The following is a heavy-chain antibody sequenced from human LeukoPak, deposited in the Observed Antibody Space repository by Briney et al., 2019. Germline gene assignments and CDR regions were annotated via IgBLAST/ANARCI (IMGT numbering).Heavy chain of an antibody. CDR1: GGSISSYY. J-gene: IGHJ4*02. CDR2: IYYSGST. V-gene: IGHV4-59*01. CDR3: ARVLIGNYDFWSGLFDY. D-gene: IGHD3-3*01. Sequence: PSKTLSLTCTVSGGSISSYYWSWIRQPPGKGLEWIGYIYYSGSTNYNPSLKSRVTISVDTSKNQFSLKLSSVTAADTAVYYCARVLIGNYDFWSGLFDYWGQGTLVTVSS.